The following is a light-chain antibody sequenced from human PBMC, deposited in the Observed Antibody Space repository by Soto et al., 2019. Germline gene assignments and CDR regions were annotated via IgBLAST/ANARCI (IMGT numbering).Light chain of an antibody. V-gene: IGKV3D-15*01. CDR3: QQYNNWGLA. J-gene: IGKJ4*02. CDR2: DSS. Sequence: IVLTQSPGPLSVSPGERATLSCRASQSVGTNLAWYQQKPGQAPRLLIYDSSTRAAGIPATFSGSGSGTEFTLSISSLQSVDSAVYYCQQYNNWGLAFGGGTKVEIK. CDR1: QSVGTN.